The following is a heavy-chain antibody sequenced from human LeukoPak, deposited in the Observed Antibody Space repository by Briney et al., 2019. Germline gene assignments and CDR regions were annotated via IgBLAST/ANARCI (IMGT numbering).Heavy chain of an antibody. V-gene: IGHV5-10-1*01. CDR2: IDPSDSYT. J-gene: IGHJ4*02. CDR1: GYSFTSYW. D-gene: IGHD3-22*01. CDR3: ARHVKDSSGYYYVHFDY. Sequence: HGESLKISCKGSGYSFTSYWISWVRQMPGKGLEWMGRIDPSDSYTNYSPSFQGHVTISADKSINTAYLQWSSLKASDTAMYYCARHVKDSSGYYYVHFDYWGQGTLVTVSS.